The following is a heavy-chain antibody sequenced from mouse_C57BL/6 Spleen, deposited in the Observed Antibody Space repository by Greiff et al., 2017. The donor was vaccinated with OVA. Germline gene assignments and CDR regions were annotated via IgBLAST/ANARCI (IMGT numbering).Heavy chain of an antibody. CDR3: TVVPDFDY. J-gene: IGHJ2*01. CDR1: GFTFSNYW. V-gene: IGHV6-3*01. D-gene: IGHD2-2*01. CDR2: IRLKSDNYAT. Sequence: EVKLQESGGGLVQPGGSMKLSCVASGFTFSNYWMNWVRQSPEKGLEWVAQIRLKSDNYATHYAESVKGRFTISRDDSKSSVYLQMNNLRAEDTGIYYCTVVPDFDYWGQGTTLTVSS.